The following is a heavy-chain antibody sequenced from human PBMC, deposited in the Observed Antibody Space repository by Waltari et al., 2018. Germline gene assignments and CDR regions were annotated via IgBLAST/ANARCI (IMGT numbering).Heavy chain of an antibody. CDR3: TTDRSVDIVVVPAA. Sequence: EVQLVESGGGLVKPGGSLRLSCAASGFTFSNAWMSWVRQAPGKGLEWVGRSKSKTDGGTTDYAAPVKGRFTISRDDSKNTLYLQMNSLKTEDTAVYYCTTDRSVDIVVVPAAWGQGTLVTVSS. V-gene: IGHV3-15*01. D-gene: IGHD2-2*01. J-gene: IGHJ4*02. CDR1: GFTFSNAW. CDR2: SKSKTDGGTT.